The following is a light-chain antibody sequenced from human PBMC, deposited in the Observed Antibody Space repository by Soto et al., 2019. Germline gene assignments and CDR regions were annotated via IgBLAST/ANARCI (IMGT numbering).Light chain of an antibody. CDR1: SSNIGGNS. Sequence: QSVLTQPPSVSAAPGQEVTISCSGSSSNIGGNSVSWYQQLPGTAPKLLIYDDNKRPSGIPDRFSGPKSGTSATLGITGFQTGDEADYYCGSWDSSLSAYVFGTGTKVT. CDR3: GSWDSSLSAYV. V-gene: IGLV1-51*01. CDR2: DDN. J-gene: IGLJ1*01.